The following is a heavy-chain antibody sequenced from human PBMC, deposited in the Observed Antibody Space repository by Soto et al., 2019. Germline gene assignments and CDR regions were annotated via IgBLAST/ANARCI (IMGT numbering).Heavy chain of an antibody. V-gene: IGHV3-33*01. J-gene: IGHJ6*02. D-gene: IGHD6-19*01. CDR3: ARDGQSLAPYALDV. CDR1: GFTFSGHA. CDR2: IGYDGSNK. Sequence: QVQVVESGGGVVQPGRSLRLSCTASGFTFSGHAMHWVRQPPGKGLEWVAQIGYDGSNKYYADSVKGRFTISRDNSKNTLYVQMDSLRVEDTAVYYCARDGQSLAPYALDVWGQGTSVTVSS.